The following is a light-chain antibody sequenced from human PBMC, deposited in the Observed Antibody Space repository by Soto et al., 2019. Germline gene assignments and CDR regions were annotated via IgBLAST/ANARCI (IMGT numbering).Light chain of an antibody. CDR3: QQSTDAPYT. V-gene: IGKV1-39*01. CDR1: QSISTY. Sequence: DILMTQSPSSLSASVGARVTITCRASQSISTYLNWYQQKAGKAPKLLIYAASSLHSGVPSRFRGRGSRTYFPLTISRLQPEDVATYSCQQSTDAPYTFGQGTKVEI. CDR2: AAS. J-gene: IGKJ2*01.